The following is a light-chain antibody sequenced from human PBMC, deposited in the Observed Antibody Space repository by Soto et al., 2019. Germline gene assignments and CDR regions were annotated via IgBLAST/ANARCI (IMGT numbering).Light chain of an antibody. Sequence: DIQMTQSPSTLSASVGDRVTITCRASQSISSCLAWYQQKPGKAPKLLIYKASTLESGVPSRFSGSGSGTEFTLANTSLQPDDFATYDCQQYNSPGYTFGQGTKLDI. J-gene: IGKJ2*01. CDR3: QQYNSPGYT. CDR2: KAS. V-gene: IGKV1-5*03. CDR1: QSISSC.